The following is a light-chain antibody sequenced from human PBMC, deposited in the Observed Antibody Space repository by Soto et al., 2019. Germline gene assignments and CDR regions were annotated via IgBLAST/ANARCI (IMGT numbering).Light chain of an antibody. CDR1: SSDVGGYNY. CDR3: SSYTSSSSYV. Sequence: QSALTQPASVSGSPGQSITISCTGTSSDVGGYNYVSWYQQHPGKAPKLMIYDVSNRPSGVSNHFSGSKSGNTASLTFFGLQAEDEADYYCSSYTSSSSYVFGTGTKVTVL. V-gene: IGLV2-14*01. J-gene: IGLJ1*01. CDR2: DVS.